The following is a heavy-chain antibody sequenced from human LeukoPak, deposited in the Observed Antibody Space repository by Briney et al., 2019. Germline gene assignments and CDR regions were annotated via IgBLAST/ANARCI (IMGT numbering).Heavy chain of an antibody. Sequence: GGSLRLSCAASGFTVSSAYMTWVRQASGKGLEWVSVIYIGGSTYYADSVKGRFTISRDNSRNTLYLQMNSLRTEDTAVYYCARGGYGSATYYNNFDYWGQGTLVTVSS. CDR2: IYIGGST. V-gene: IGHV3-53*01. CDR1: GFTVSSAY. D-gene: IGHD3-10*01. J-gene: IGHJ4*02. CDR3: ARGGYGSATYYNNFDY.